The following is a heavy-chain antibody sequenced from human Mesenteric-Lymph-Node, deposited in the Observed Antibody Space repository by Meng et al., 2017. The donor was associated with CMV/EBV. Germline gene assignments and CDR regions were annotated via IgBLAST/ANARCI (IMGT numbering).Heavy chain of an antibody. CDR3: AREDRGDRSTYRNWIDS. Sequence: SIGSGDYYWTWGRQPPEGGLKWIGFIYFSGYTYYNPSLKSRLTMSFDMSSYQFSLELTSMTAEDAAVYYWAREDRGDRSTYRNWIDSWGQGILVTVS. D-gene: IGHD3-16*02. J-gene: IGHJ5*01. CDR2: IYFSGYT. CDR1: SIGSGDYY. V-gene: IGHV4-30-4*08.